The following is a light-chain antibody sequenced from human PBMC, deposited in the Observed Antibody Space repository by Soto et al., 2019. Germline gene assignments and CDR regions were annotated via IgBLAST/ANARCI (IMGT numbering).Light chain of an antibody. CDR1: QSVSTY. CDR3: QQSSSWPLT. J-gene: IGKJ4*01. Sequence: EIVLTQSPATLSLSPGERATLSCRASQSVSTYLAWYQQKPGQVPRLLIYDVSNRATGIPARFSGGGSGTDFTHTISSLEPEDFAVYYCQQSSSWPLTFGGGTKVEIK. CDR2: DVS. V-gene: IGKV3-11*01.